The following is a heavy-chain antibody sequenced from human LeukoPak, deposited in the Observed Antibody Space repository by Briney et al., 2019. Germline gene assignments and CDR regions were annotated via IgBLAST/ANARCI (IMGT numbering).Heavy chain of an antibody. CDR2: IYYSGST. V-gene: IGHV4-59*01. D-gene: IGHD1-26*01. J-gene: IGHJ4*02. CDR1: GGSISSSY. Sequence: SETLSLTCTVSGGSISSSYWSWIRQPPGKGLEWIGYIYYSGSTNYNPSPKSRVTMSVDTSKNQFSLKLSSVTAADTAVYYCARDAVGATRRDYFDYWGQGTLVTVSS. CDR3: ARDAVGATRRDYFDY.